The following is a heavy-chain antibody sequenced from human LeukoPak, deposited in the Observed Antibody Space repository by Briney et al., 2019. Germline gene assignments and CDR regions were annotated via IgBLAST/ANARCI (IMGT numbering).Heavy chain of an antibody. V-gene: IGHV1-2*04. CDR2: INPNSGGT. Sequence: GASVKVSCKASGYTFTGYYMHWVRQAPGQGLEWMGWINPNSGGTNYAQKFQGWVTMTRDTSISTAYMELSRLRSDDTAVHYCAREEVVLGYCSGGSCFPYYYCGMDVWGQGTTVTVSS. CDR1: GYTFTGYY. CDR3: AREEVVLGYCSGGSCFPYYYCGMDV. J-gene: IGHJ6*02. D-gene: IGHD2-15*01.